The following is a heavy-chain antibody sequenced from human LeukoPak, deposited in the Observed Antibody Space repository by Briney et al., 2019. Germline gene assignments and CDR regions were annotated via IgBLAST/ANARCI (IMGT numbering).Heavy chain of an antibody. CDR2: INHSGST. CDR1: GGSFSGYY. Sequence: SETLSLTCAVYGGSFSGYYWSWIRQPPGKGLESIGEINHSGSTNYNPSLKSRVTISVDTSKNQFSLKLSSVTAADTAVYYCARYQRNNDYFLDVWGQGTTVTVSS. D-gene: IGHD2/OR15-2a*01. J-gene: IGHJ6*02. CDR3: ARYQRNNDYFLDV. V-gene: IGHV4-34*01.